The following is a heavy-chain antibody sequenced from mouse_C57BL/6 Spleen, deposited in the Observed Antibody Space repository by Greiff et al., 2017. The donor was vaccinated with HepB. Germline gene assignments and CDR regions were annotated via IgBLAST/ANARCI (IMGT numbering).Heavy chain of an antibody. V-gene: IGHV1-26*01. CDR1: GYTFTDYY. CDR2: INPNNGGT. CDR3: ARSWDKGY. D-gene: IGHD4-1*01. Sequence: VQLQQSGPELVKPGASVKISCKASGYTFTDYYMNWVKQSHGKSLEWIGDINPNNGGTSYNQKFKGKATLTVDKSSSTAYMERRSLTSEDSAVYYCARSWDKGYWGNGATLTASS. J-gene: IGHJ2*01.